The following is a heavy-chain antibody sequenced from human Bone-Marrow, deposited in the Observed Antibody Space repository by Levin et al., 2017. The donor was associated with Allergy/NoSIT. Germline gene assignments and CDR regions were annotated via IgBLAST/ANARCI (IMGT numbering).Heavy chain of an antibody. CDR2: IGGRSAAT. J-gene: IGHJ4*02. CDR1: GFPFSGYD. D-gene: IGHD3-10*01. V-gene: IGHV3-23*01. Sequence: PGGSLRLSCACSGFPFSGYDMSWVRQTPGKGLEWVSIIGGRSAATYYADTVKGRFTISRDNAKNTLFLQMDSLRAEDTAVYYCARAPKIFTMFQGVITDRYYFDSWGQGTLVTVSS. CDR3: ARAPKIFTMFQGVITDRYYFDS.